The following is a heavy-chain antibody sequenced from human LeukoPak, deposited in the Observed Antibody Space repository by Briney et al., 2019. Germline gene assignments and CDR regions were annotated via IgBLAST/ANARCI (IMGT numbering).Heavy chain of an antibody. CDR1: GLPIADFA. Sequence: GGSLRLSCVASGLPIADFAMHWVRQAPGKGLEWVSLISGDGVSTFYADSVKGRFSISRGNSKNSLYLEMNSLRTEDTAMYYCAKESGKFDYWGQGTLVAVSS. V-gene: IGHV3-43*02. J-gene: IGHJ4*02. CDR3: AKESGKFDY. CDR2: ISGDGVST.